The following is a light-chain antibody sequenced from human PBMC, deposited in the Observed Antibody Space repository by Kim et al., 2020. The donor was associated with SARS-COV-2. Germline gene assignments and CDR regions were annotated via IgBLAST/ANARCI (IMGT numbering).Light chain of an antibody. Sequence: YASVGDRVIITCRASQSISSWLAWYQQKAGKAPKVLIYDASRLGSGVPSRFSGSGSGTEFTLTISSLQPDDFATYYCQQYNTYSYTFGQGTKLEI. CDR3: QQYNTYSYT. CDR1: QSISSW. J-gene: IGKJ2*01. V-gene: IGKV1-5*01. CDR2: DAS.